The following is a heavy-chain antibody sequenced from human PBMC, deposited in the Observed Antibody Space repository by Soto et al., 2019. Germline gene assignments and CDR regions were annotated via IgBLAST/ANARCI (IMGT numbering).Heavy chain of an antibody. CDR2: IIPILGIA. D-gene: IGHD6-19*01. CDR3: ANAVYSSGGYAASRVDYFYGMDV. J-gene: IGHJ6*02. Sequence: GASVKVSCKASGGTFSSYTISWVRQAPGQGLEWMGRIIPILGIANYAQKFQGRVTITADKSTSTAYMELSSLRAEDTAVYYCANAVYSSGGYAASRVDYFYGMDVWGQGTTVTVSS. V-gene: IGHV1-69*02. CDR1: GGTFSSYT.